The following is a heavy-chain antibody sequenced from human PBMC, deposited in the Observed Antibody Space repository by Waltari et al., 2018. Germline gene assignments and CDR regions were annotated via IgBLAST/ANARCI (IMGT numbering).Heavy chain of an antibody. V-gene: IGHV4-30-4*08. D-gene: IGHD4-17*01. CDR1: DDSLNSRDFY. J-gene: IGHJ4*02. CDR3: ARGGAAVTRPFDY. CDR2: ISHTGNA. Sequence: QVELLESGPGLVKPSRTLFLTCTVSDDSLNSRDFYWNWIRQPPGQGLEFVGYISHTGNASSNPSLKGRVTISMDTSKRQFSLKLNSVTAADTAVYYCARGGAAVTRPFDYWGQGTLVTVSS.